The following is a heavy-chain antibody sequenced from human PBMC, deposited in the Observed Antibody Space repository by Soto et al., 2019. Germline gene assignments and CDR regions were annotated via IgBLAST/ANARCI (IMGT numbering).Heavy chain of an antibody. D-gene: IGHD3-9*01. CDR1: GFTFDDYG. CDR3: ARGWHYDILTGYFHY. Sequence: GGSLRLSCAASGFTFDDYGMSWVRQAPGKGLEWVSGINWNGGSTGYADSVKGRFTISRDNAKNSLYLQMNSLRAEDTALYHCARGWHYDILTGYFHYWGQGTLVTVSS. V-gene: IGHV3-20*01. J-gene: IGHJ4*02. CDR2: INWNGGST.